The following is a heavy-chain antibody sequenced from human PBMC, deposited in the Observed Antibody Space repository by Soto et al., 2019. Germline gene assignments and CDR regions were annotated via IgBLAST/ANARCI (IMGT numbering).Heavy chain of an antibody. CDR2: IDPSDSYT. D-gene: IGHD3-10*01. CDR1: GYSFTSYW. V-gene: IGHV5-10-1*01. J-gene: IGHJ6*02. CDR3: ASLNYYGSGSSVYYYYYGMDV. Sequence: GESLKISCKGSGYSFTSYWISWVRQMPGKGLEWMGRIDPSDSYTNYSPSFQGHVTISADKSISTAYLQWSSLKASDTAMYYCASLNYYGSGSSVYYYYYGMDVWGQGTTVTVSS.